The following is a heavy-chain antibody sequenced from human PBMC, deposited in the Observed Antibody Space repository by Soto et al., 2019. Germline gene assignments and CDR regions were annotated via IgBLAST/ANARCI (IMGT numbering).Heavy chain of an antibody. CDR3: ARRGSDSSGYYYYGMDV. D-gene: IGHD1-26*01. Sequence: QVQLVQSGAEVQKPGSSVKVSCKASGGTFSSYAISWVRQAPGQGLEGMGGIIPIFGTANYEQKFQGSVTITADESTSTAYMELSSRRSDDTAVNYCARRGSDSSGYYYYGMDVWGQGATVTVSS. J-gene: IGHJ6*02. CDR1: GGTFSSYA. V-gene: IGHV1-69*01. CDR2: IIPIFGTA.